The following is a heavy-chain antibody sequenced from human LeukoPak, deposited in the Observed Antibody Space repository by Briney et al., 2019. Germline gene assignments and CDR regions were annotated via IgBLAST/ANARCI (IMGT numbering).Heavy chain of an antibody. D-gene: IGHD6-13*01. Sequence: PGGSLRLSCAASGFTFSSYWMHWVRQAPGKGLVWVSRINSDGSSTSYADSVKGRFTISRDNAKNTLYLQMNSLRAEDTAVYYCARDVSSSWYGSSPVDYWGQGTLVTVSS. V-gene: IGHV3-74*01. CDR3: ARDVSSSWYGSSPVDY. J-gene: IGHJ4*02. CDR1: GFTFSSYW. CDR2: INSDGSST.